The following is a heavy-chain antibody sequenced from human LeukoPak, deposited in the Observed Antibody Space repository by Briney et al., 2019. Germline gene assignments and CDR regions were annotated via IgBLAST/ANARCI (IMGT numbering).Heavy chain of an antibody. CDR3: ARGTRYRGYYFDY. V-gene: IGHV4-34*01. J-gene: IGHJ4*02. CDR1: GGSFSGYY. CDR2: INHSGST. Sequence: PSETLSLTCAVYGGSFSGYYWSWIRQPPPEELEWIGEINHSGSTNYNPSLKSRVTISVDTSKNQFSLKLSSVTAADTAVYYCARGTRYRGYYFDYWGQGTLVTVSS. D-gene: IGHD3-10*01.